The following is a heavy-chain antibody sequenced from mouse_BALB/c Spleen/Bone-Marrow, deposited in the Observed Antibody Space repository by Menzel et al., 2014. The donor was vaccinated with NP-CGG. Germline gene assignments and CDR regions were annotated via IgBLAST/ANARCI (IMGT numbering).Heavy chain of an antibody. CDR3: ARYNAYDWYFDV. J-gene: IGHJ1*01. CDR1: GYTFTSYW. Sequence: QVHVKQSGAELVKPGASVKLSCKASGYTFTSYWMHWVKQRPGQGLEWIGEINPSNGRSNYSEKFKSKATLTVDKSSSTTYMQLSSLTSEDSAVYSCARYNAYDWYFDVWGAETTVTVYS. D-gene: IGHD2-2*01. CDR2: INPSNGRS. V-gene: IGHV1S81*02.